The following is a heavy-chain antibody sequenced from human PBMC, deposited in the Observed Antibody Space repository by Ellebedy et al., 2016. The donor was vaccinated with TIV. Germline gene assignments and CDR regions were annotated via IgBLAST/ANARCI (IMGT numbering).Heavy chain of an antibody. V-gene: IGHV3-23*01. J-gene: IGHJ4*02. CDR3: ARSGQENTQLWLGFDY. CDR1: GFTFSTYA. CDR2: IRGNSLST. Sequence: GESLKISCAASGFTFSTYAMSWVRQAPGKGLEWVASIRGNSLSTYYADSVKGRFTISRDDSKSTLYLEMYNLRAEDTAVYFCARSGQENTQLWLGFDYWGQGTLVTVSS. D-gene: IGHD5-18*01.